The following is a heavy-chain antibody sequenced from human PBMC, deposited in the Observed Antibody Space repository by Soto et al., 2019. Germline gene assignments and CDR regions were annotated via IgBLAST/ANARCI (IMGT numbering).Heavy chain of an antibody. CDR2: IYYSGST. V-gene: IGHV4-59*01. J-gene: IGHJ6*03. CDR3: ARTNSDCSSTSCYLGYYYMDV. CDR1: GGSISSYY. D-gene: IGHD2-2*01. Sequence: PSETLSLTCTVSGGSISSYYWSWIRQPPGKGLEWIGYIYYSGSTNYNPSLKSRVTISVDTSKNQFSLKLSSVTAADTAVYYCARTNSDCSSTSCYLGYYYMDVWGKGTTVTVS.